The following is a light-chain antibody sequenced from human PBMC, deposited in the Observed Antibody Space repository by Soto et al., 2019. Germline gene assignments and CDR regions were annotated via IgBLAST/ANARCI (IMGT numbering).Light chain of an antibody. Sequence: DIQMTQSPSSLSASVGDRVTITCRASQDISVYLAWYQQKPGKVPKLLIYSASTLQSGVPSLFSGSGSGTDFTLSISSLQPEDVATYYCHKFNTAPLTFGQGTRLELK. J-gene: IGKJ5*01. CDR1: QDISVY. CDR2: SAS. CDR3: HKFNTAPLT. V-gene: IGKV1-27*01.